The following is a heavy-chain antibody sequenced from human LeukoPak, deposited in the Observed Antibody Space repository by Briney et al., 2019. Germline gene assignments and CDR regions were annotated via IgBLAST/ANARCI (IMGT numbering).Heavy chain of an antibody. CDR1: GGSIRSDDYY. J-gene: IGHJ6*02. D-gene: IGHD2-15*01. CDR2: IFYTGNT. CDR3: ATVVAVAATNYYYYATDV. V-gene: IGHV4-30-4*01. Sequence: SETLSLTCTVSGGSIRSDDYYWSWIRQPPGKGLEWIGYIFYTGNTHYNPSLQSRVTFSVDTSKNQLSLKLSSVTAADTAVYFCATVVAVAATNYYYYATDVWGQGTTVTVSS.